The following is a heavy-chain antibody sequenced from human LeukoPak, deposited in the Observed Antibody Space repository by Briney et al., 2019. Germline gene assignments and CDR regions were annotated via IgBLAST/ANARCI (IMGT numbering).Heavy chain of an antibody. V-gene: IGHV3-23*01. CDR2: ISGSGGST. CDR1: GFTFSSYA. Sequence: GGSLRLSYAASGFTFSSYAMSWVRQAPGKGLEWVSAISGSGGSTYYADSVKGRFTISRDNSKNTLYLQTNSLRAEDTAVYYCAKDPGITIFGVVPGGYWGQGTLVTVSS. J-gene: IGHJ4*02. D-gene: IGHD3-3*01. CDR3: AKDPGITIFGVVPGGY.